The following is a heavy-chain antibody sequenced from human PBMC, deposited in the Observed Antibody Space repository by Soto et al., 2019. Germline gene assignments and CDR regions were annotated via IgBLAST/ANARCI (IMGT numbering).Heavy chain of an antibody. V-gene: IGHV3-23*01. CDR3: VPLCRYCSTTTPS. CDR1: GFTFSTYA. J-gene: IGHJ4*02. Sequence: PGGSLRLSCAASGFTFSTYAMSWVRQAPRKGLEWVSAISGNGGDYTYYADSVKGRFTISRDNSKNTLYLQMNSLRAEDTAVYYCVPLCRYCSTTTPSWGQGPLVTVSS. D-gene: IGHD2-2*01. CDR2: ISGNGGDYT.